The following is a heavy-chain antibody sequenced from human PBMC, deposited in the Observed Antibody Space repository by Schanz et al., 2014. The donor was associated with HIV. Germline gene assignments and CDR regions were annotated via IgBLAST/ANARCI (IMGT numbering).Heavy chain of an antibody. CDR3: AKDRNYYDSKYRGKGNYYYYYGMDV. CDR2: MSYDGIRK. CDR1: GFTFDNYG. J-gene: IGHJ6*02. V-gene: IGHV3-30*18. Sequence: QVQLVESGGGVVQPGRSLRLSCVASGFTFDNYGMHWVRQAPGKGLEWVAVMSYDGIRKNYADSVKGRFTISRDNSQNTLNLQMKSLRAEDTAVYYCAKDRNYYDSKYRGKGNYYYYYGMDVWGQGTTVTVSS. D-gene: IGHD3-22*01.